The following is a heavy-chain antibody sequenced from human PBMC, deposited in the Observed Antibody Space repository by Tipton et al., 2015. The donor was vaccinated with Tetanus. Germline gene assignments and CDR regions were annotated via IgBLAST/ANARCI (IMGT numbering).Heavy chain of an antibody. J-gene: IGHJ4*02. V-gene: IGHV4-59*02. D-gene: IGHD3-16*01. CDR1: GDSGSRHY. CDR2: IFYSGNS. Sequence: TLSLTCCVSGDSGSRHYWSWIRQPPGKGLEWIGDIFYSGNSIHNPSFRSRVTMSADTSRKLFSLTLMSVTAADTAVYFCARGLIDDFLGSRLSFGSWGPGPLVTVSS. CDR3: ARGLIDDFLGSRLSFGS.